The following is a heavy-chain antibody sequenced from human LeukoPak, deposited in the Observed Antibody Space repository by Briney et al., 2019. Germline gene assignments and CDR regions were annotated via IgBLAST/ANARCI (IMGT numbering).Heavy chain of an antibody. D-gene: IGHD3-10*01. Sequence: SETLSLTCTVSGGSISSYYWSWVRQPAGKGLEWIGRIYTSGNTNYNPSLKGRVTMSVDTSRNQFSLNLSSVTAADTAVYYCARHRATGITMVRGVPSPLDYWGQGTLVTVSS. J-gene: IGHJ4*02. CDR3: ARHRATGITMVRGVPSPLDY. CDR2: IYTSGNT. CDR1: GGSISSYY. V-gene: IGHV4-4*07.